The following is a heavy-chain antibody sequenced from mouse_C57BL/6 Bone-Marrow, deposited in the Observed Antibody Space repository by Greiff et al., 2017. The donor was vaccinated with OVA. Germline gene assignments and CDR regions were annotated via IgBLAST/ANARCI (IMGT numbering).Heavy chain of an antibody. V-gene: IGHV1-82*01. Sequence: VQLQQSGPELVKPGASVKISCKASGYAFSSSWMNWVKQRPGKGLEWIGRIYPGDGDTNYNGKFKGKATLTADKSSSTAYMQLSSLTSEDSAVYFCARRRAMDYWGQGTSVTGSS. CDR1: GYAFSSSW. J-gene: IGHJ4*01. CDR2: IYPGDGDT. CDR3: ARRRAMDY.